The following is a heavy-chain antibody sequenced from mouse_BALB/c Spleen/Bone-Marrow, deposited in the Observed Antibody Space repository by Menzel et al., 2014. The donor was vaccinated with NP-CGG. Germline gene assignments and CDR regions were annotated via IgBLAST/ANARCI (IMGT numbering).Heavy chain of an antibody. CDR1: GSSVTSDYA. V-gene: IGHV3-2*02. D-gene: IGHD1-1*01. CDR2: INYNGST. J-gene: IGHJ2*01. CDR3: SRDYYGSGYFDY. Sequence: EVQLKQSGPGLVIPSQSVSLTCTVSGSSVTSDYAWNWIRQFPGSKLEWMGYINYNGSTTYNPSLTSRISITRNTSKNQLFLQLNSVTNEDTATYYWSRDYYGSGYFDYLGQGTTLTVSS.